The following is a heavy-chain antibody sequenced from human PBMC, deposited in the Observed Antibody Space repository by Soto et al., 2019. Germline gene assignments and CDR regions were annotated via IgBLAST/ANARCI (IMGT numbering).Heavy chain of an antibody. CDR3: ACLRGKRGSPIDY. D-gene: IGHD2-15*01. J-gene: IGHJ4*02. V-gene: IGHV4-59*01. CDR1: GDSTSNYY. CDR2: ISYSGNT. Sequence: QVPLQESGPRLVKPSETLSLTCIISGDSTSNYYWSWIRQSPGKGLEWIGYISYSGNTNYNPSLKSRVTISVDTSKDQRSLKVTSVTAADTAMYYCACLRGKRGSPIDYWGQGTQVTVSS.